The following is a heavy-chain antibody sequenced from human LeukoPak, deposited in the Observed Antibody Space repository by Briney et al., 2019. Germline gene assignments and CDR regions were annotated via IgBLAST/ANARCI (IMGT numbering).Heavy chain of an antibody. Sequence: PGGSLRLSCAASGFTFSSYAMSWVRQAPGKGLEWVSAISGSGGSTYYADSVKGQFTISRDNSKNTLYLQMNSLRAEDTAVYYCAKDLVGATKGGDAFDIWGQGTMVTVSS. V-gene: IGHV3-23*01. CDR2: ISGSGGST. CDR3: AKDLVGATKGGDAFDI. CDR1: GFTFSSYA. J-gene: IGHJ3*02. D-gene: IGHD1-26*01.